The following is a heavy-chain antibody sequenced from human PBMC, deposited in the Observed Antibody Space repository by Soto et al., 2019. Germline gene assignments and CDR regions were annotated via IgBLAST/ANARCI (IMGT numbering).Heavy chain of an antibody. D-gene: IGHD6-13*01. Sequence: SETLSLTCIVSGGSISSNDGYWSWIRQHPGKGLEWIGYIYYSGNTYYNPSLKSRFTILVDTSKNQFSLKVSSVTAADPAVYYCARLSSSWPSWFDPWGQGTLVTVSS. J-gene: IGHJ5*02. V-gene: IGHV4-31*03. CDR3: ARLSSSWPSWFDP. CDR1: GGSISSNDGY. CDR2: IYYSGNT.